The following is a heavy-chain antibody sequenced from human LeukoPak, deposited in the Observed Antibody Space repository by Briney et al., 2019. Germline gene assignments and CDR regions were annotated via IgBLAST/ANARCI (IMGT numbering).Heavy chain of an antibody. J-gene: IGHJ3*02. CDR2: MNPNSGNT. Sequence: ASVKVSCKASGYTFTSYDINWVRQATGQGLEWMGWMNPNSGNTGYAQKFQGRVTMTRYTSISTAYMELSSLRSEDTAVYYCARGRAMAYDAFDIWGQGTMVTVSS. D-gene: IGHD5-18*01. CDR1: GYTFTSYD. V-gene: IGHV1-8*01. CDR3: ARGRAMAYDAFDI.